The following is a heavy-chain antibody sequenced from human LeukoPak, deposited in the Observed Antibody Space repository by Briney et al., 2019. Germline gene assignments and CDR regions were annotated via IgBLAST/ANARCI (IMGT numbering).Heavy chain of an antibody. J-gene: IGHJ5*02. CDR3: ARADSYGTNWFDP. CDR1: GGTFSSYA. Sequence: SVKVSCKASGGTFSSYAISWVRQAPGQGLEWMGGIIPIFGTANYAQKFQGRVTITTDESTSTAYMELSSLRSEDTAVYYCARADSYGTNWFDPWGQGTLVTVSS. D-gene: IGHD5-18*01. V-gene: IGHV1-69*05. CDR2: IIPIFGTA.